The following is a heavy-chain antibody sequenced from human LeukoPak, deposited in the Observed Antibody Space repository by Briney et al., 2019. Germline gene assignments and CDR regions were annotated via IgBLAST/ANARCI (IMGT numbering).Heavy chain of an antibody. CDR1: GGSISSSSYY. CDR2: IYYSGST. D-gene: IGHD6-13*01. Sequence: SETLSLTCTVSGGSISSSSYYWGWIRQPPGKGLEWIGSIYYSGSTYYNPSLKSRVTISVDKSKNQFSLKLSSVTAADTAVYYCASIAAAGTGDYWGQGTLVTVSS. J-gene: IGHJ4*02. CDR3: ASIAAAGTGDY. V-gene: IGHV4-39*07.